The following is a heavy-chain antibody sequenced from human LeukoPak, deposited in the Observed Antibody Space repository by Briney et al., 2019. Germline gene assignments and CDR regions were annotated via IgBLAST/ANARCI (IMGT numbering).Heavy chain of an antibody. CDR3: ARGLGWCSSTSCYYYMDV. Sequence: PGGSLRLSCAASGFTFSSYWMSWVRQAPGKGLEWVADIKQDGSEKYYVDSVKGRFTISRDNAKKSLYLQMNSLRAEDTAVYYCARGLGWCSSTSCYYYMDVWGKGTTVTVSS. V-gene: IGHV3-7*01. CDR1: GFTFSSYW. J-gene: IGHJ6*03. D-gene: IGHD2-2*01. CDR2: IKQDGSEK.